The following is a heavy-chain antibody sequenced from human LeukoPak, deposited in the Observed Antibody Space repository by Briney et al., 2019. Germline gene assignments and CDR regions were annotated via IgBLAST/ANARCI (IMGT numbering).Heavy chain of an antibody. J-gene: IGHJ6*03. CDR2: IGAASDT. CDR3: ARGPPRGKYYYMDV. D-gene: IGHD1-1*01. CDR1: GFTFSSFD. V-gene: IGHV3-13*01. Sequence: GGSLRLSCAASGFTFSSFDMHWVRQPTGQGLEWVSTIGAASDTYYPGSVEGRFTLSRDNAKNSLYLQMNGLTAGDTAVYYCARGPPRGKYYYMDVWGKGTTVTVSS.